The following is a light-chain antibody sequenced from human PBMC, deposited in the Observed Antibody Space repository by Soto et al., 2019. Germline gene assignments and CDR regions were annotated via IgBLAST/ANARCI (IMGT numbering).Light chain of an antibody. CDR1: SGDVGSHNL. V-gene: IGLV2-23*02. CDR3: CSYGGSRAV. CDR2: EVS. J-gene: IGLJ7*01. Sequence: QSALTQPASVSGSPGQSITISCTGTSGDVGSHNLVSWYQQHPGKAPKLRIYEVSKRPLGVSARFSASKSGNTASLTISGLQAEDEADYYCCSYGGSRAVFGGGTQLTVL.